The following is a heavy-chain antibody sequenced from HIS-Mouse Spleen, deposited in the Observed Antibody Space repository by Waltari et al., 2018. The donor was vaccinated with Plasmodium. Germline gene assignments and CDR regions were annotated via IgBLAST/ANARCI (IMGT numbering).Heavy chain of an antibody. CDR3: ASSGSGSYYY. CDR1: GGSFSGYY. J-gene: IGHJ4*02. D-gene: IGHD3-10*01. CDR2: INHRGST. Sequence: QVQLQQWGAGLLKPSETLSLTCAVYGGSFSGYYWSWIRPPPGKGRGWMGEINHRGSTNYNPSRKSRVTISVDTSKNQFSLKLSSVTAADTAVYYCASSGSGSYYYWGQGTLVTVSS. V-gene: IGHV4-34*01.